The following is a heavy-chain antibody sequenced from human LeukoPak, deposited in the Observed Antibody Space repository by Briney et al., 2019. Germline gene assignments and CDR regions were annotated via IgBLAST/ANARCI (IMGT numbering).Heavy chain of an antibody. CDR1: GFTFSSDS. CDR3: ATTLTRDSSGSYGALDY. J-gene: IGHJ4*02. Sequence: GGSLRLSCAASGFTFSSDSMNWVRQAPGKELEWVSSISSISDYIYYADPVKGRFTISRDNAKNSLYLQMNSLRVEDTAVYYCATTLTRDSSGSYGALDYWGQGTLVTVSS. D-gene: IGHD3-22*01. V-gene: IGHV3-21*01. CDR2: ISSISDYI.